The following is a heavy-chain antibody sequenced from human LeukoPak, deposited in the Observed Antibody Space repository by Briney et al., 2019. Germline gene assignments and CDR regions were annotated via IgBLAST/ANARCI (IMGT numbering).Heavy chain of an antibody. D-gene: IGHD3-10*01. CDR1: GYTFTGYY. CDR2: INPNSGGA. Sequence: ASVKVSCKASGYTFTGYYIHWVRQAPGQGLEWMGWINPNSGGANYAQKFQGRVTMTRDTSISTAYMDLSRLRSDDTAVYYCARGRGPMVRGVINIPYYYYGMDVWGQGTTVTVSS. J-gene: IGHJ6*02. CDR3: ARGRGPMVRGVINIPYYYYGMDV. V-gene: IGHV1-2*02.